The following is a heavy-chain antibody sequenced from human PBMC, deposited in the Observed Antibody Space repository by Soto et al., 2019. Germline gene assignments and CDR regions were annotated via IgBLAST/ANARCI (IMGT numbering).Heavy chain of an antibody. V-gene: IGHV1-46*01. CDR2: INPSGGST. D-gene: IGHD2-2*02. CDR3: AREGCSSTSCYTYWFEP. Sequence: ASVKVSCKASGYTFTSYYMHWVRQAPGQGLEWMGIINPSGGSTSYAQKFQGRVTMTRDTSTSTVYMELSSLRSEDTAVYYCAREGCSSTSCYTYWFEPWGQGTLVTVSS. J-gene: IGHJ5*02. CDR1: GYTFTSYY.